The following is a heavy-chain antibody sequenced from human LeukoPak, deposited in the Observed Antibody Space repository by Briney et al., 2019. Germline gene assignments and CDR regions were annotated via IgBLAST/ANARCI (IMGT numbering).Heavy chain of an antibody. Sequence: PGGSLRLSCAASGFTFSSYAMTWVRQAPGKGLEWVSAISTGGDFTNYADSVKGRFTISRDNSKNTLYLQMNSLRAEDTAVYYCAKMASPYSTQVDYWGQGTLVTVSS. CDR1: GFTFSSYA. J-gene: IGHJ4*02. CDR2: ISTGGDFT. CDR3: AKMASPYSTQVDY. V-gene: IGHV3-23*01. D-gene: IGHD6-13*01.